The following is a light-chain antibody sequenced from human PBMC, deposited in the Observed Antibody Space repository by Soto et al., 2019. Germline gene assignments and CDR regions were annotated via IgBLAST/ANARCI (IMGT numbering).Light chain of an antibody. CDR3: QQRSNWPRT. CDR1: QSVSSY. V-gene: IGKV3-11*01. J-gene: IGKJ1*01. Sequence: EIVLTQSPGTLSLSPGERATLSCRASQSVSSYLAWYQQKPGQAPRLLIYGASNRATGIPARFSGSGSGTDFTLTISSLEPEDVAVYYCQQRSNWPRTFGQGTKVEIK. CDR2: GAS.